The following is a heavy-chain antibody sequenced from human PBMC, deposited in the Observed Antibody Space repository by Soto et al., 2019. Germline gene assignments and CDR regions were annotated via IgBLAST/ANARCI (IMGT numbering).Heavy chain of an antibody. CDR2: INSDGSST. CDR3: ARDLSGQQLANNYYYYYGMDV. D-gene: IGHD6-13*01. CDR1: GFTFSSYW. Sequence: GGSLRLSCAASGFTFSSYWMHWVRQAPGKGLVWVSRINSDGSSTSYADSVKGRFTISRDNAKNTLYLQMNSLRAEDTAVYYCARDLSGQQLANNYYYYYGMDVWGQGTTVTVSS. J-gene: IGHJ6*02. V-gene: IGHV3-74*01.